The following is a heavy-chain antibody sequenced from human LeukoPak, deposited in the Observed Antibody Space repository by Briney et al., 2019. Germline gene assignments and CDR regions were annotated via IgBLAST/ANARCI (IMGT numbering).Heavy chain of an antibody. D-gene: IGHD3-3*01. CDR3: ARHCGDYDFWSGYPNWFDP. Sequence: SETLSLTCTVSGGSISSSSYYWGWIRQPPGKGLEWIGSIYYSGSTYYNPSLESRVTISVDTSKNQFSLKLSSVTAADTAVYYCARHCGDYDFWSGYPNWFDPWGQGTLVTVSS. V-gene: IGHV4-39*01. CDR1: GGSISSSSYY. J-gene: IGHJ5*02. CDR2: IYYSGST.